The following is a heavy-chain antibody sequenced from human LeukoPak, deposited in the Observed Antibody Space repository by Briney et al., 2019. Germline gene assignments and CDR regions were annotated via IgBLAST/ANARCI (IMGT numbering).Heavy chain of an antibody. CDR1: GGTFSSYA. V-gene: IGHV1-69*05. D-gene: IGHD3-22*01. CDR3: ARGLDSSGYYLDY. CDR2: IIPIFGTA. Sequence: SVKVSCKASGGTFSSYAMRWVRQAPGQGLEWMGGIIPIFGTANYAQKFQGRVTITTDESTSTAYMELSSLRSEDTAVYYCARGLDSSGYYLDYWGQGTLVTVSS. J-gene: IGHJ4*02.